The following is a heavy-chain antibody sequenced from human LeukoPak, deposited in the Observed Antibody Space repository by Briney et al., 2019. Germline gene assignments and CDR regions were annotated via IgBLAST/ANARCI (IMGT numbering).Heavy chain of an antibody. Sequence: PGRSLRPSCAASGFTFDDYAMHWVRHAPGKGLEWVSGISWGSGSITYAASVKGRFTISRDNARNSLYLQMNSLRAEDTAFYYCAKDRGTGGFTGSDLGFDYWGQGTLVTVSS. D-gene: IGHD5-12*01. J-gene: IGHJ4*02. V-gene: IGHV3-9*01. CDR1: GFTFDDYA. CDR2: ISWGSGSI. CDR3: AKDRGTGGFTGSDLGFDY.